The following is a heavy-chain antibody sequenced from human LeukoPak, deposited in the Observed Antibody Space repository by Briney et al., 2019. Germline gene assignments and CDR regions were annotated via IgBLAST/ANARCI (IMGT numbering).Heavy chain of an antibody. CDR3: ALADCSGGGCYSPVDP. J-gene: IGHJ5*02. CDR1: GYSFTSYW. D-gene: IGHD2-15*01. CDR2: IYPGDSDT. Sequence: GESLKISCKGSGYSFTSYWIGWVRQMPGKGLEWMGIIYPGDSDTRYSPSFQGQVTISADKSISTAYLQWSSLKASDTAMYYCALADCSGGGCYSPVDPWGQGTLVTVSS. V-gene: IGHV5-51*01.